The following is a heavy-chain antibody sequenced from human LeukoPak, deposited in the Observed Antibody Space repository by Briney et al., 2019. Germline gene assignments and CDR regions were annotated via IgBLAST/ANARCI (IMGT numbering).Heavy chain of an antibody. V-gene: IGHV3-48*01. Sequence: GGSLRLSCAASGFFFDSYSLNWVRQAPGKGLEWISYITAGSDTIFYADSVEGRFTISRDNSKNSLYLQMNSLRVEDTAVYYCARDLDRGGIWGQGTMVTVSS. J-gene: IGHJ3*02. CDR1: GFFFDSYS. D-gene: IGHD3-16*01. CDR2: ITAGSDTI. CDR3: ARDLDRGGI.